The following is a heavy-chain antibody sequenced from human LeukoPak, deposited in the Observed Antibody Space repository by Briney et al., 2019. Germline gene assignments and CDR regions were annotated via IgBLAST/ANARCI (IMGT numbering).Heavy chain of an antibody. CDR2: ISAYNGNT. V-gene: IGHV1-18*01. D-gene: IGHD3-10*01. CDR1: GGSCCV. Sequence: ASVKVSCKASGGSCCVISWVRQAPGHGLEWMGWISAYNGNTNYAQKLQGRVTMTTDTSTSTAYMELRSLRSDDTAVYYCARDQWFGESLGWFDPWGQGTLVTVSS. CDR3: ARDQWFGESLGWFDP. J-gene: IGHJ5*02.